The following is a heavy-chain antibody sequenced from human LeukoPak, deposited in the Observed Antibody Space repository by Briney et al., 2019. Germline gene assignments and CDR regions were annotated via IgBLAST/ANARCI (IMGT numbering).Heavy chain of an antibody. V-gene: IGHV1-69*04. CDR1: GGTFSSYA. J-gene: IGHJ4*02. Sequence: PGASVQFSSQASGGTFSSYAISWVGPAPGQGLEWMGRIIPILGIANYAQKFQGRVTITADKSTSTAYMELSSLRSEDTAVYYCARVERNGTPYYYDSSGYYRYWGQGTLVTVSS. D-gene: IGHD3-22*01. CDR3: ARVERNGTPYYYDSSGYYRY. CDR2: IIPILGIA.